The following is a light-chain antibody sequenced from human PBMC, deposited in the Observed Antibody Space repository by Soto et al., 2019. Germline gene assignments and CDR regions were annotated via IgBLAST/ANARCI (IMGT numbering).Light chain of an antibody. CDR1: QSVSSN. Sequence: DIVMTQSPATLSVTPGERATLSCRASQSVSSNLAWYQQKPGQAPRLLIYGASTRATGIPARFSGSGSGTESTLTISSLQSEDFAVYSCQQYNNWPPWTFGQGTKVDIK. CDR3: QQYNNWPPWT. V-gene: IGKV3-15*01. CDR2: GAS. J-gene: IGKJ1*01.